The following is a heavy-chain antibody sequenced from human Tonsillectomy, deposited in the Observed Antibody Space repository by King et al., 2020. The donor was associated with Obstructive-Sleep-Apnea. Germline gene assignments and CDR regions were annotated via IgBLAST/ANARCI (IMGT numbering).Heavy chain of an antibody. CDR1: GVSFNNYG. D-gene: IGHD1-20*01. CDR3: ATLSGTTSGAFDI. V-gene: IGHV3-30*02. J-gene: IGHJ3*02. CDR2: IRYDGSNK. Sequence: QLVQSGGGVVQPGRSLRLSCVASGVSFNNYGMHWVRQIPGKGLEWLTFIRYDGSNKEYEDSVKGRFTISRDNSKNTLYVQMNSLRTEDTAVYYCATLSGTTSGAFDIWGQGTMVTVSS.